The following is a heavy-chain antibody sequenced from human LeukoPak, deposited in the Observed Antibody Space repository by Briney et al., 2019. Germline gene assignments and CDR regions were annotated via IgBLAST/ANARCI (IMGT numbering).Heavy chain of an antibody. J-gene: IGHJ4*02. CDR3: AKDSGGFDY. Sequence: GRSLRLSCAASGFTFSSYGMHWVRQAPGQGLEWVAVISYDGSNKYYADSVKGRFTISRDNSKNTLYLQMNSLRAEDTAVYYCAKDSGGFDYWGQGTLVTVSS. V-gene: IGHV3-30*18. CDR2: ISYDGSNK. CDR1: GFTFSSYG. D-gene: IGHD6-19*01.